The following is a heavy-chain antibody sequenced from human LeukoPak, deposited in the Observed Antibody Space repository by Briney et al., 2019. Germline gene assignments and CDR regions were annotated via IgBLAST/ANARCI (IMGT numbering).Heavy chain of an antibody. CDR1: GGSISSSNW. CDR2: IYHSGST. D-gene: IGHD6-19*01. CDR3: ATRYSSGWFDQ. Sequence: SETLSLTCAVSGGSISSSNWWSWVRQSPGKGLEWIGEIYHSGSTNYNPSLKSRATVPVDKSKNQFSLKLSSVTAADTAMYYCATRYSSGWFDQWGQGTLITVSS. V-gene: IGHV4-4*02. J-gene: IGHJ5*02.